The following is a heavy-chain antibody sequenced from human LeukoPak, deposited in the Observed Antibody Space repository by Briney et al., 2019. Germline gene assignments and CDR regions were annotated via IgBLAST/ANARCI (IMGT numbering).Heavy chain of an antibody. J-gene: IGHJ4*02. V-gene: IGHV1-2*02. CDR2: INPNSGGT. D-gene: IGHD5-18*01. CDR1: GYTFTGYY. CDR3: ARDRDSYGLVDY. Sequence: ASVKVSCKASGYTFTGYYMHWVRPAPGQGLEWMGWINPNSGGTNYAQKFQGRVTMTTDTSISTAYMELSRLRSDDTAVYYCARDRDSYGLVDYWGQGTLVTVSS.